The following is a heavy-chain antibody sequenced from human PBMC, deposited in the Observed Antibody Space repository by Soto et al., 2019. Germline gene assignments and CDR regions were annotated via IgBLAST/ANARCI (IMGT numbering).Heavy chain of an antibody. J-gene: IGHJ4*02. D-gene: IGHD3-22*01. CDR1: GFTFSSYG. CDR2: ISYDGSNK. V-gene: IGHV3-30*18. CDR3: AKLVVHHYYYDRTGHSDY. Sequence: EGSLRLSCAASGFTFSSYGMHWVRQAPGKGLEWVAVISYDGSNKYYADSVKGRFTISRDNSKNTLYLQMNSLRAEDTAVYYCAKLVVHHYYYDRTGHSDYSGQGTLVTVSS.